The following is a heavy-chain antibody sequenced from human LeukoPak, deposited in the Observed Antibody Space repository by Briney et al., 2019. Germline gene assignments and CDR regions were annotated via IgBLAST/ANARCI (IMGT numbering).Heavy chain of an antibody. V-gene: IGHV3-23*01. CDR3: AKDGRTVTDVDY. CDR1: GFTFSTYA. CDR2: ISDSGGST. J-gene: IGHJ4*02. D-gene: IGHD4-11*01. Sequence: PGGSLRLSCAASGFTFSTYAMSWVRQAPGKGLEWVSAISDSGGSTYYADSVNGCFTISRDNSKNTMYLQMDSLRAEDTAIYYCAKDGRTVTDVDYWGQGALVTVSS.